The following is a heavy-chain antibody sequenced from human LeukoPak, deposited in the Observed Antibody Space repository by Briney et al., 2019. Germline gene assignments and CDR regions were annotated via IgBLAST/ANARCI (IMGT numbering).Heavy chain of an antibody. J-gene: IGHJ4*02. Sequence: GGSLRLSCAASGFTFSSYWMTWVRQAPGKGLEWVANIKRDGSERNYVDSVKGRFTISRDNAKNSLYLQMNTLRDEDTAVYYCATGAGCGYWGQGILVTVSS. V-gene: IGHV3-7*03. D-gene: IGHD6-19*01. CDR3: ATGAGCGY. CDR1: GFTFSSYW. CDR2: IKRDGSER.